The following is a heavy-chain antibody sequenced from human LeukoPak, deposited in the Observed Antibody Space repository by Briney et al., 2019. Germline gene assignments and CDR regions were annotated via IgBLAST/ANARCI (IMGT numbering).Heavy chain of an antibody. CDR2: IKQDGSEK. CDR1: GFTFTSFW. Sequence: GGSLRLSCAASGFTFTSFWMSWVRLAPGKGLEWVANIKQDGSEKNYVDSVKGRFTISRDNAKNSMSLQMNSLRDEDTAVYYCAKDPPCSGGTCYGYFESWGQGTLATVSS. V-gene: IGHV3-7*03. CDR3: AKDPPCSGGTCYGYFES. J-gene: IGHJ4*02. D-gene: IGHD2-15*01.